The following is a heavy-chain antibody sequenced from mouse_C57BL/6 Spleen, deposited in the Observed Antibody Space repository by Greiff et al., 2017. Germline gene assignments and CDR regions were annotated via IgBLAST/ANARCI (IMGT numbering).Heavy chain of an antibody. V-gene: IGHV1-42*01. CDR2: INPSTGGT. J-gene: IGHJ2*01. D-gene: IGHD1-1*01. CDR3: ARFDYYGSSYDY. Sequence: EVQLQQSGPELVKPGASVKISCKASGYSFTGYYMNWVKQSPEKSLEWIGEINPSTGGTTYNQKFKAKATLTVDKSSSTAYMQLKSLTSEDSAVYYCARFDYYGSSYDYWGQGTTLTVSS. CDR1: GYSFTGYY.